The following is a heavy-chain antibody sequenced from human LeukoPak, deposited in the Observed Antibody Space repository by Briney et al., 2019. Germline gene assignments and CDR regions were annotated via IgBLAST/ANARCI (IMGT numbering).Heavy chain of an antibody. CDR3: ARVDSGSACAS. CDR2: IRYDGSNK. D-gene: IGHD6-19*01. Sequence: GGSLRLSCAASGFSFSSYGMHWVRQAPGKGLEWVAFIRYDGSNKWFADSVKGRFTISRDNSKNTLYLQMNSLRVEDTAVYYCARVDSGSACASWGQGILVTVSS. CDR1: GFSFSSYG. J-gene: IGHJ1*01. V-gene: IGHV3-30*02.